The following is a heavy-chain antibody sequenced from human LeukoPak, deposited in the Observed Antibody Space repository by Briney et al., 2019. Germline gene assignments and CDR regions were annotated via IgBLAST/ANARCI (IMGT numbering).Heavy chain of an antibody. Sequence: GRSLRLSCAASGFTFSSYSMNWVRQAPGKGLEWVSSISSSSSYIYYADSVKGRFTISRDNSKNTLYVQMNSLRPEDTAIYYCARARGDSSPASRYFDYWGQGAPVTVSS. CDR3: ARARGDSSPASRYFDY. CDR1: GFTFSSYS. V-gene: IGHV3-21*01. CDR2: ISSSSSYI. J-gene: IGHJ4*02. D-gene: IGHD5-18*01.